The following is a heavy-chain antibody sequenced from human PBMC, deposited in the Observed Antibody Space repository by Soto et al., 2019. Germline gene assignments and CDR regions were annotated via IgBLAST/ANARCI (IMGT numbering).Heavy chain of an antibody. V-gene: IGHV4-30-4*01. Sequence: SETMSLTCTVSGGSISSGDYYWSWIRQPPGKGLEWIGYIYYSGSTYYNPSLKSRVTISVDTSKNQFSLKLSSVTAADTAVYYCARAGGGSITIFGVVTSDPPGMDVWGQGTTVTVSS. CDR3: ARAGGGSITIFGVVTSDPPGMDV. CDR2: IYYSGST. D-gene: IGHD3-3*01. CDR1: GGSISSGDYY. J-gene: IGHJ6*02.